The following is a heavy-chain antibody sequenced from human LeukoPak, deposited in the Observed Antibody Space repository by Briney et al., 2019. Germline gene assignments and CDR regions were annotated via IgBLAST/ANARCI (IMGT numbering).Heavy chain of an antibody. D-gene: IGHD1-1*01. Sequence: ASVKVSCKASGYTFTSYGISWVRQAPGQGLEWMSWISAYNGNTNYAQKVQGRVTMTTDTSTRTAYMELRSLSSDDTAVYYCARDLNSLERRPNYFDYWGQGTLVTVSS. CDR3: ARDLNSLERRPNYFDY. CDR1: GYTFTSYG. J-gene: IGHJ4*02. V-gene: IGHV1-18*01. CDR2: ISAYNGNT.